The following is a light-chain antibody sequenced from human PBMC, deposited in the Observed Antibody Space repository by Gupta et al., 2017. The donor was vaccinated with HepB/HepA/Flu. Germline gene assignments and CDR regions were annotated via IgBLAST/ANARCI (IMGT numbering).Light chain of an antibody. CDR2: KAS. Sequence: DMQKPDSPSPLPAAGGASVTITSRVSQSISSWLGWYQQKTGKATKLLMYKASNLQSGAASRFSGSGLGKAFTLPISSLQSDDCVTYYSQQYKSYSHLTFGQGTRLEIK. V-gene: IGKV1-5*03. CDR1: QSISSW. J-gene: IGKJ5*01. CDR3: QQYKSYSHLT.